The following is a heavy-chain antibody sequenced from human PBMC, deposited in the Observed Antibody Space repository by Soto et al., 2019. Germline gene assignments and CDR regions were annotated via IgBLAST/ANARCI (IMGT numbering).Heavy chain of an antibody. CDR1: GGTFSSSA. CDR2: IIPIFGTA. D-gene: IGHD3-22*01. J-gene: IGHJ4*02. Sequence: ASVQVSCKASGGTFSSSAIIWVRQAPGHGLEWMGGIIPIFGTANYAQKFQSRVTITADESTSTAYMELSSLRSEDTAVYYCARDGYYYDSSGSPAGIDYWGQGTLVTVSS. V-gene: IGHV1-69*01. CDR3: ARDGYYYDSSGSPAGIDY.